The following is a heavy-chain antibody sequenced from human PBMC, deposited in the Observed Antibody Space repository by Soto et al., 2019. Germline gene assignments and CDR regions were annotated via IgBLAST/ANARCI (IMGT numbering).Heavy chain of an antibody. Sequence: PGGSLRLSCAASGFTFSSYGMHWVRQAPGRGLEWVAVIWYGGSNKYYADSVKGRFTISRDNSKNTLYLQMNSLRAEDTAVYYCAKVGNYYDSSGYYLDYWGQGTLVTVSS. V-gene: IGHV3-33*06. J-gene: IGHJ4*02. D-gene: IGHD3-22*01. CDR3: AKVGNYYDSSGYYLDY. CDR2: IWYGGSNK. CDR1: GFTFSSYG.